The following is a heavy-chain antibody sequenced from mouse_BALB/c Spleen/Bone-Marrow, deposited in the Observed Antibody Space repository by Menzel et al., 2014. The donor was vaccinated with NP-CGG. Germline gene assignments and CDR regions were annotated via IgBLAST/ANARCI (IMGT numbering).Heavy chain of an antibody. CDR2: IDPGRGSS. V-gene: IGHV1-77*01. J-gene: IGHJ4*01. D-gene: IGHD1-1*02. CDR1: GYTFTDYV. Sequence: VKLVESGPELVKPGASVNMSCKASGYTFTDYVISWVKQRTGQGLEWIGEIDPGRGSSFYNEKFKAKATLTADKSANTAYMQLSSLTSEDSAVYFCARDGSFAAMDYWGQGTSLTVSS. CDR3: ARDGSFAAMDY.